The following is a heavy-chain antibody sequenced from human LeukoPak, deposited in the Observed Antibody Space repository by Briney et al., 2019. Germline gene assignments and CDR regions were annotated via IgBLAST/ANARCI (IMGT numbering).Heavy chain of an antibody. V-gene: IGHV3-53*04. J-gene: IGHJ4*02. Sequence: GGSLRLSCAAPGFTVSINYMSWVRQAPGKGLEWVSDIYSGGSTYYADYVKGRFTISTQNSNQTLYFQMKSLRAEDTAVYYFTGSIQSYLVYWGAGNLVTVSS. CDR1: GFTVSINY. CDR3: TGSIQSYLVY. CDR2: IYSGGST. D-gene: IGHD2-15*01.